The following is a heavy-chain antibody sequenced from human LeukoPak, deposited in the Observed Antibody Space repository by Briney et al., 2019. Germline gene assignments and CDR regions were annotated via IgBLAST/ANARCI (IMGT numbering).Heavy chain of an antibody. CDR3: AGGGFGEAYYYYYYIDV. V-gene: IGHV3-23*01. J-gene: IGHJ6*03. Sequence: PGGSLRLSCAASRFTFSSYAMSWVRQAPGKGLEWVSTISGSGGSTYYADSVKGRLTISRDNSKNTLYLQIKSLRAEDTAVYYWAGGGFGEAYYYYYYIDVWGKGTTVTVSS. D-gene: IGHD3-10*01. CDR1: RFTFSSYA. CDR2: ISGSGGST.